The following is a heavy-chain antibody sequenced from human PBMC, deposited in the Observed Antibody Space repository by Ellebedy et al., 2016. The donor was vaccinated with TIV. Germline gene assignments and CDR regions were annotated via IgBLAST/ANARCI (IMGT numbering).Heavy chain of an antibody. Sequence: SETLSLXCAVYGESFSGHYWSWIRQSSGKGLEWIGEISHNGSPNYNPSFKSRVVMSVDTSKNQFSLKFTSMTAADTASYYCARRTSGGIDSWGQGMLVTVSS. CDR3: ARRTSGGIDS. D-gene: IGHD3/OR15-3a*01. CDR2: ISHNGSP. CDR1: GESFSGHY. V-gene: IGHV4-34*01. J-gene: IGHJ4*02.